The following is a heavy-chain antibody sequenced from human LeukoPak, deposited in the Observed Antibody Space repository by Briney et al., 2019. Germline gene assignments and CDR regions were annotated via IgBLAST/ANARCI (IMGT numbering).Heavy chain of an antibody. D-gene: IGHD3-9*01. CDR3: ARGRDFDWLPRYYFDY. J-gene: IGHJ4*02. CDR1: GGSFSGYY. CDR2: INHSGST. Sequence: PSETLSLTCAVYGGSFSGYYWSWIRQPPGKGLEWIGEINHSGSTNYNPSLKSRVTISVDTSKNQFSLKLSSVTAADTAVYYCARGRDFDWLPRYYFDYWGQGSLVTVSS. V-gene: IGHV4-34*01.